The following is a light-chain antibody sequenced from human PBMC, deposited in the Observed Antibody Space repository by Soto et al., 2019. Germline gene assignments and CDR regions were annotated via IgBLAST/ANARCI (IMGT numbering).Light chain of an antibody. V-gene: IGKV3-20*01. Sequence: ENVLTQSPGTLSLSRGERARLSCRASQSVRSDYVALYQQKPCQAPRLHIYGASTRATGIPDRFTGSGSGTDFTLTISRLEPEDFAVYYCQQYGSSPRTFGQGTKVDIK. CDR3: QQYGSSPRT. CDR1: QSVRSDY. CDR2: GAS. J-gene: IGKJ1*01.